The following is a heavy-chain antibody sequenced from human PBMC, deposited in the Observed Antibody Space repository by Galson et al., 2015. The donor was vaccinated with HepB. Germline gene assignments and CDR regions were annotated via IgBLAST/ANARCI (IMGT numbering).Heavy chain of an antibody. CDR3: ARDSREHIVVVPAAVHYGMDV. Sequence: SVKVSCKASGGTFSSYAISWVRQAPGQGLEWMGGIIPIFGTANYAQKFQGRVTITADESTSTAYMELSSLRSEDTAVYYCARDSREHIVVVPAAVHYGMDVWGQGTTVTVSS. D-gene: IGHD2-2*01. V-gene: IGHV1-69*13. CDR2: IIPIFGTA. J-gene: IGHJ6*02. CDR1: GGTFSSYA.